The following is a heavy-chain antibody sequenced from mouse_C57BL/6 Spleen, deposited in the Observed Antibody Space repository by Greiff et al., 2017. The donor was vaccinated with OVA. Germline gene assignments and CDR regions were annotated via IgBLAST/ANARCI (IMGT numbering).Heavy chain of an antibody. J-gene: IGHJ4*01. V-gene: IGHV1-4*01. CDR1: GYTFTSYE. D-gene: IGHD4-1*01. CDR2: INPSSGNT. Sequence: QVQLQQSGAELVRPGASVKLSCKASGYTFTSYEMHWVKQRPGQGLEWIGYINPSSGNTKYNQKFKGKATLTVDKSSSTAYMQLHSLTSEDSAVYYCARTGVEFVLEYRGQGTSVTVSS. CDR3: ARTGVEFVLEY.